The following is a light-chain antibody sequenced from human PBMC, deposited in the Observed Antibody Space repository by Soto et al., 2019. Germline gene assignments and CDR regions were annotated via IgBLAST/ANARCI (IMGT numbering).Light chain of an antibody. CDR2: DAS. V-gene: IGKV1-5*01. Sequence: DIQMTQSPSTLSGSVGDRVTITCRASQSISSWLAWYQQKPGKAPKLLIYDASSLESGVPSRFSGSGSGAEFTLTISSLQSEDCAVYYCQQYKNWPWTFGQGTKVDIK. J-gene: IGKJ1*01. CDR3: QQYKNWPWT. CDR1: QSISSW.